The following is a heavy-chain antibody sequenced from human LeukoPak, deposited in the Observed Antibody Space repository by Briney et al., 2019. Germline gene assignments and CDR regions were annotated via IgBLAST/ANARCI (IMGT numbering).Heavy chain of an antibody. Sequence: PGESLKISCKGSGYSFTNYWIGWVRQMPGKGLEWMGIIYPGDSDTRYSPSFQGQVTISADKSISTAYLQWSSLKASDTAMYYCARRLLDDYGDYEGTYFDYWGQGTLVTVSS. V-gene: IGHV5-51*01. CDR1: GYSFTNYW. CDR3: ARRLLDDYGDYEGTYFDY. D-gene: IGHD4-17*01. J-gene: IGHJ4*02. CDR2: IYPGDSDT.